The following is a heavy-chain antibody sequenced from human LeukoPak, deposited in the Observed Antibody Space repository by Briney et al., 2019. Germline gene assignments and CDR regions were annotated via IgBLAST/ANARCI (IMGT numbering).Heavy chain of an antibody. CDR2: INPNSGGT. Sequence: ASVEVSCKASGYTFTGYYMHWVRQAPGQGLEWMGWINPNSGGTNYAQKFQGRVTMTRDTSISTAYMELSRLRSDDTAVYYCARIMVRGVIMPFGYWGQGTLVTVSS. D-gene: IGHD3-10*01. J-gene: IGHJ4*02. CDR3: ARIMVRGVIMPFGY. CDR1: GYTFTGYY. V-gene: IGHV1-2*02.